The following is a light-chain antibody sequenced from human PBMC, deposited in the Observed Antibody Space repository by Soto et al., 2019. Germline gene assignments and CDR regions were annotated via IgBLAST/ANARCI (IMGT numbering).Light chain of an antibody. V-gene: IGKV1-5*03. J-gene: IGKJ4*01. CDR3: QQCHSYSLT. CDR1: QSIRSR. CDR2: EAS. Sequence: DIQMTQSPSTLSASVGDRVTITCRASQSIRSRLAWYQQKPGKAPKLLIYEASSLESGVPSRFGGRGSGTEFTLTITSLQPDDSATYYCQQCHSYSLTFGGGTKVDIK.